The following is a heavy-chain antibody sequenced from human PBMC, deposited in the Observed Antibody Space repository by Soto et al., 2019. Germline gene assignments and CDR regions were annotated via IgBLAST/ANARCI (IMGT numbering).Heavy chain of an antibody. CDR1: GGSFSGYY. V-gene: IGHV4-34*01. CDR3: ARAQSGYCSGGSCYFDY. D-gene: IGHD2-15*01. J-gene: IGHJ4*02. Sequence: SETLSLTCAVYGGSFSGYYWSWIRQPPGKGLEWIGEINHSGSTNYNPSLKSRVTISVDTSKNQFSLKLSSVTAADTAVYYCARAQSGYCSGGSCYFDYWGQGTLVTVSS. CDR2: INHSGST.